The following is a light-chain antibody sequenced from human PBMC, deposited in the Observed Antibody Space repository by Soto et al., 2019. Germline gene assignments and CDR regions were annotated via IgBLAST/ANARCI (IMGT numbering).Light chain of an antibody. CDR3: QQRGNWPLT. CDR1: QSVSSSY. V-gene: IGKV3D-20*02. CDR2: GAS. Sequence: EIVLTQSPGTLSLSPGERATLSCRTSQSVSSSYLAWYQQKPGQAPRLLIYGASTRATGIPASFSGSGSGTEFTLTISSLEPEDFAIYYCQQRGNWPLTFGGGTKVDIK. J-gene: IGKJ4*01.